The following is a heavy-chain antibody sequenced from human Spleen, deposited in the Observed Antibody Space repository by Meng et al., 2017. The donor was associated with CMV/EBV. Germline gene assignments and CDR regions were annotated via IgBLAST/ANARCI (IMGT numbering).Heavy chain of an antibody. CDR2: INPDSGGA. V-gene: IGHV1-2*06. CDR3: ARELAEDRGIAFDY. D-gene: IGHD2-15*01. J-gene: IGHJ4*02. Sequence: QVQLVQSGAEVKKPGAAVKVSCKASGYTFTCYSLHWVRQAPGQGLEWMGRINPDSGGANYAEKFQGRVTMTRDTSTSTVYMELSSLRSEDTAVYYCARELAEDRGIAFDYWGQGTLVTVSS. CDR1: GYTFTCYS.